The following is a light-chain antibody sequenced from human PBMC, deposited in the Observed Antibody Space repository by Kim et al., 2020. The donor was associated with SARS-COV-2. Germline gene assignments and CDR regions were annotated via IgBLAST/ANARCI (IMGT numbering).Light chain of an antibody. CDR2: DTN. V-gene: IGLV7-46*01. Sequence: PAGTVTLTRCSRTGGVTSGHFPYWLQQRPGQAPRTMIYDTNNKHSWAPARFSGSLLGGKAALTLSGAQPEDEADYYCFLSYSGARVFGGGTQLTVL. CDR1: TGGVTSGHF. J-gene: IGLJ3*02. CDR3: FLSYSGARV.